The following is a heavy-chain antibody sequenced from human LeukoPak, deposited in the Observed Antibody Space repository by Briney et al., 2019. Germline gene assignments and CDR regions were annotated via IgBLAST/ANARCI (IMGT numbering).Heavy chain of an antibody. CDR1: GGSFSGYY. CDR2: INHSGST. D-gene: IGHD3-3*01. Sequence: ASETLSLTCAVYGGSFSGYYWSWIRQPPGKGLEWIGEINHSGSTNYNPSLKSRVTISVDTSKNQFSLKLSSVTAADTAVYYCARVVLEWLSPDNWFDPWGQGTLVTVSS. CDR3: ARVVLEWLSPDNWFDP. J-gene: IGHJ5*02. V-gene: IGHV4-34*01.